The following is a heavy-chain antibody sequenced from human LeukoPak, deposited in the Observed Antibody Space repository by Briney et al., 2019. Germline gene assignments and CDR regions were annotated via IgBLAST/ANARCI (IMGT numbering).Heavy chain of an antibody. Sequence: PGGSLRLSYAASGFTFSSYSMNWVRQAPGKGLEWVSSISSSSSYIYYADSVKGRFTISRDNAKNSLYLQMNSLRAEDTAVYYCAREGSSSWYYFDYWGQGTLVTVSS. D-gene: IGHD6-13*01. CDR3: AREGSSSWYYFDY. J-gene: IGHJ4*02. CDR1: GFTFSSYS. CDR2: ISSSSSYI. V-gene: IGHV3-21*01.